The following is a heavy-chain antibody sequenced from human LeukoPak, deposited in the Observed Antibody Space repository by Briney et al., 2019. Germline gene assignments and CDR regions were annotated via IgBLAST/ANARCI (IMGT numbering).Heavy chain of an antibody. CDR3: AKAYGEGTDKLDAFDI. CDR1: RFTFDDYG. J-gene: IGHJ3*02. Sequence: GGSLRLSCAASRFTFDDYGMHWVRQAPGKGLEWVSGISWNSGSIGYADSVKGRFTISRDNAKNSLYLQMNSLTVEDTALYYCAKAYGEGTDKLDAFDIWGQGTVVTVSS. CDR2: ISWNSGSI. D-gene: IGHD4-17*01. V-gene: IGHV3-9*01.